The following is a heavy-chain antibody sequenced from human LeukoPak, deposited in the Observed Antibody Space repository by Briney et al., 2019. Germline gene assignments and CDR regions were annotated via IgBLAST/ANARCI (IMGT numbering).Heavy chain of an antibody. V-gene: IGHV3-23*01. Sequence: PGGSLRLSCAASGFTFSGYAMSWVRQAPGKGLEWVSGISGSGGRTYYGDSVKGRFTISRDNSKNTLYLQMNSLRAEDTAVYYCAKDSSSWPFPIDYWGQGTLVTVSP. D-gene: IGHD6-13*01. CDR2: ISGSGGRT. J-gene: IGHJ4*02. CDR3: AKDSSSWPFPIDY. CDR1: GFTFSGYA.